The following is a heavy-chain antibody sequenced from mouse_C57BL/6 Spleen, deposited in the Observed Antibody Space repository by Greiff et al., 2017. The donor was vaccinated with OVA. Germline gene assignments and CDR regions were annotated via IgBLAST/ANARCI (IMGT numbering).Heavy chain of an antibody. CDR3: APITTVVATDWYFDV. D-gene: IGHD1-1*01. Sequence: EVQLQQSVAELVRPGASVKLSCTASGFNIKNTYMHWVKQRPEQGLEWIGRIDPANGNTKYAPKFQGKATITADTSSNTAYLQLSSLTSEGTAIYYCAPITTVVATDWYFDVWGTGTTVTVSS. CDR1: GFNIKNTY. J-gene: IGHJ1*03. CDR2: IDPANGNT. V-gene: IGHV14-3*01.